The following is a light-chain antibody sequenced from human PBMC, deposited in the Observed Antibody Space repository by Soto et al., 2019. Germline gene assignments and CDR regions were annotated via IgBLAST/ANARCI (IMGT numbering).Light chain of an antibody. CDR2: EVS. V-gene: IGLV2-8*01. CDR1: SSDVGGYNY. Sequence: QSALTQPHSASGSPGQSVTLSCTGTSSDVGGYNYVSWYQQHPGKAPKLMIYEVSKRPSGVPDRFSGSKSGNTASLTVSGLQAEDEADYYCSSYAGSNNFVFGTGTKLTVL. CDR3: SSYAGSNNFV. J-gene: IGLJ1*01.